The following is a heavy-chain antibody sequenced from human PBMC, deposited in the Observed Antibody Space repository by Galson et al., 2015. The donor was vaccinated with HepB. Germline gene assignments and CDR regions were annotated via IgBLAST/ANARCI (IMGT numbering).Heavy chain of an antibody. D-gene: IGHD1/OR15-1a*01. Sequence: SETLSLTCTVSGGSISSYYWSWIRQPPGKGLEWIGYIYYSGSTNYNPSLKSRVTISVDTSKNQFSLKLSSVTAADTAVYYCARVLDNNDAFDIWGQGTMVTVSS. V-gene: IGHV4-59*01. CDR2: IYYSGST. J-gene: IGHJ3*02. CDR1: GGSISSYY. CDR3: ARVLDNNDAFDI.